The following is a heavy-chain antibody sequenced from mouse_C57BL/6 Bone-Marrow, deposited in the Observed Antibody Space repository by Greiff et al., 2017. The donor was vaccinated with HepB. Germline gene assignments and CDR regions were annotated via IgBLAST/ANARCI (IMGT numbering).Heavy chain of an antibody. CDR2: ISTGGGST. Sequence: EVKLVESGGGLVQPGGSLKFSCAASGFTFSDYYMHWVRQTPEKRLEWVAYISTGGGSTYYPDTVKGQFTISRDNAKNTLYLQMSRLKSEDTAMYYCASLNTVVADMDYWGQGTSVTVSS. CDR3: ASLNTVVADMDY. V-gene: IGHV5-12*01. J-gene: IGHJ4*01. D-gene: IGHD1-1*01. CDR1: GFTFSDYY.